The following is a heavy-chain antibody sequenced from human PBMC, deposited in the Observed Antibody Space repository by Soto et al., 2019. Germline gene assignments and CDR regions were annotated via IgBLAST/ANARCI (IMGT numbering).Heavy chain of an antibody. CDR3: VKDLLGYCSSTSCHSFDY. V-gene: IGHV3-64D*06. Sequence: LRLSCSASGFTFSSYAMHWVRQAPGKGLEYVSAISSNGGSTYYADSVKGRFTISRDNSKNTLYLQMSSLRAEDTAVYYCVKDLLGYCSSTSCHSFDYWGQGTLVTVSS. CDR2: ISSNGGST. D-gene: IGHD2-2*01. CDR1: GFTFSSYA. J-gene: IGHJ4*02.